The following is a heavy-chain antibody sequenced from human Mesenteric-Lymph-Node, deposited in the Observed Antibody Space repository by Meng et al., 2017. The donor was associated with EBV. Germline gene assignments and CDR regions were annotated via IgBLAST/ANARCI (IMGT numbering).Heavy chain of an antibody. Sequence: QVQLQESGPGLVKPSGTLSLTCAVSSGSISNSNWWSWVRQPPGKGLQWIGEILHSGGTNYNPSLKSRVTISVDKSKNQFSLKVNSLTAADTAVYYCARITFGGAIGDWGQGTLVTVSS. V-gene: IGHV4-4*02. CDR2: ILHSGGT. CDR1: SGSISNSNW. D-gene: IGHD3-16*02. CDR3: ARITFGGAIGD. J-gene: IGHJ4*02.